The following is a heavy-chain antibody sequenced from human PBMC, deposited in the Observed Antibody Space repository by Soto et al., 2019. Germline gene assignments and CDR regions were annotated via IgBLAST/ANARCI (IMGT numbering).Heavy chain of an antibody. CDR2: IYYSGST. V-gene: IGHV4-59*01. D-gene: IGHD3-10*01. CDR3: ARGLSMVRGVSVWFDP. Sequence: PSETLCLTCTVAGGSISGYYWSWIRQPPGKGLEWIGYIYYSGSTNYNPSLKSRVTISVDTSKNQFSLKLSSVTAADTAVYYCARGLSMVRGVSVWFDPWGQGTLVTVSS. CDR1: GGSISGYY. J-gene: IGHJ5*02.